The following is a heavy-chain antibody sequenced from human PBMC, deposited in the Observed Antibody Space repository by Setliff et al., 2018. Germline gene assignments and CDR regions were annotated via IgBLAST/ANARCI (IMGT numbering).Heavy chain of an antibody. CDR2: INPSGGST. CDR3: ARDGDHYYGSGSYSFDY. J-gene: IGHJ4*02. V-gene: IGHV1-46*01. CDR1: GYTFTSYY. D-gene: IGHD3-10*01. Sequence: GASVKVSCKASGYTFTSYYMHWVRQAPGQGLEWMGIINPSGGSTSYAQKFQGRVTMTRDTSTSTVYMELSSLRSEDTAVYYCARDGDHYYGSGSYSFDYWGQGTLVTVSS.